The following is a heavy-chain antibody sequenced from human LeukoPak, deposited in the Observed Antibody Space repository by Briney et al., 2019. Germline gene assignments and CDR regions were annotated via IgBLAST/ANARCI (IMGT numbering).Heavy chain of an antibody. J-gene: IGHJ4*02. CDR3: ARGPLGRITMIVVVTNFDY. CDR2: IYYSGST. V-gene: IGHV4-39*07. Sequence: SETLSLTCTVSGGSISSSSYYWGWIRQPPGKGVEWIGSIYYSGSTYYNPSLKSRVTISVDTSKNQFSLKLSSVTAADTAVYYCARGPLGRITMIVVVTNFDYWGQGTLVTVSS. CDR1: GGSISSSSYY. D-gene: IGHD3-22*01.